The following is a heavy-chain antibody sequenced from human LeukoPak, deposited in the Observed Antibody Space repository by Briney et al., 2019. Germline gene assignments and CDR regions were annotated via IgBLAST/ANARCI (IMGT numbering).Heavy chain of an antibody. J-gene: IGHJ4*02. CDR1: GGSISSSGYY. CDR3: ARDLRGTSRPGIAGT. CDR2: IYYSGST. Sequence: SETLSLTCTVSGGSISSSGYYWGWIRQPPGKGLEWIGSIYYSGSTYYNPSLKSRVTISVDTSKNQFSLKLSSVTAADTAVYYCARDLRGTSRPGIAGTWGQGTLVTVSS. D-gene: IGHD6-13*01. V-gene: IGHV4-39*07.